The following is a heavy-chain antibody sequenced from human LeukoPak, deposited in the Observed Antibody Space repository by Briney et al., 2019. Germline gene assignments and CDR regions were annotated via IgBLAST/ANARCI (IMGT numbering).Heavy chain of an antibody. CDR3: AKPPLAVSAFDI. Sequence: PGGSLRLSCAASGFTFSSYAMSWVRQAPGKGLEWVSAISGSGGSTYYADSVKGRLTISRDNSKNTLYLQMNSLRAGDTAVYYCAKPPLAVSAFDIWGQGTMVTVSS. CDR1: GFTFSSYA. CDR2: ISGSGGST. V-gene: IGHV3-23*01. D-gene: IGHD6-19*01. J-gene: IGHJ3*02.